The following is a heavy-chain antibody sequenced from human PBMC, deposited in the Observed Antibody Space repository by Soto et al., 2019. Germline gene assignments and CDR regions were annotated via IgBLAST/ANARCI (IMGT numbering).Heavy chain of an antibody. D-gene: IGHD4-17*01. CDR2: INPKSGNT. CDR1: GYTFTNYD. CDR3: VRVYGEIDY. V-gene: IGHV1-8*01. J-gene: IGHJ4*02. Sequence: ASLRVSCTASGYTFTNYDINWVRQATGQGLEWMGWINPKSGNTGYAQQFQGRVIMTRSTSISTAYMELSSLRSEDTAVYYCVRVYGEIDYWGQGTLVTVSS.